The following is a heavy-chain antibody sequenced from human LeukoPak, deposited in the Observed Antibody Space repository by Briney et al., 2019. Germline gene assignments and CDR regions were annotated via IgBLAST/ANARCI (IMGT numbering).Heavy chain of an antibody. CDR1: GSRFTSYW. V-gene: IGHV5-51*01. J-gene: IGHJ6*02. D-gene: IGHD2-2*01. Sequence: GESLKISCKGSGSRFTSYWIGWVRQLPGKGLEWMGIIYPGDSDTRYSPSFQGQVTISADKSISTAYLQWSSLKASDTAMYYCARQRYCSSTSCQSYYYYGMDVWGQGTTVTVSS. CDR3: ARQRYCSSTSCQSYYYYGMDV. CDR2: IYPGDSDT.